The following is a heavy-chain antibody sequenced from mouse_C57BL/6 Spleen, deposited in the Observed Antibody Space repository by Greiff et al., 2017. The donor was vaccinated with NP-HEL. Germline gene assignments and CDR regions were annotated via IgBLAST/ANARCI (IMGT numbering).Heavy chain of an antibody. V-gene: IGHV3-1*01. CDR3: ARGARGFAY. J-gene: IGHJ3*01. CDR1: GYSITSGYD. Sequence: EVKLQESGPGMVKPSQSLSLTCTVTGYSITSGYDWHWLRHFPGNKLEWMGYISYSGSTNYNPSLKSRISITHDTSKNQLFLKLNSVTTQDTATYYCARGARGFAYWGQGTLVTVSA. CDR2: ISYSGST.